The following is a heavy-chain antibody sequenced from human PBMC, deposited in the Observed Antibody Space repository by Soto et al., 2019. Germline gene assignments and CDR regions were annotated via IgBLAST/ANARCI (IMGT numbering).Heavy chain of an antibody. V-gene: IGHV1-69*01. CDR2: IIPIFGTA. D-gene: IGHD3-16*02. Sequence: QVQLVQSGAEVKKPGSSVKVSCKAARGTFSSYAISWVRQAHGQGLEWMGGIIPIFGTANYAQKFQGRARITADESTRTAYVELSSMRSEDTAVYYCASSGELSFKGGASFDYWGQGTLVTVSS. CDR3: ASSGELSFKGGASFDY. CDR1: RGTFSSYA. J-gene: IGHJ4*02.